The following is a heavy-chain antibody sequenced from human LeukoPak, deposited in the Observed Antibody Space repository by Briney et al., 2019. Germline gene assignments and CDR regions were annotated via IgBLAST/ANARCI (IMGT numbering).Heavy chain of an antibody. J-gene: IGHJ5*02. D-gene: IGHD6-19*01. Sequence: PSETLSLTCAVYGGSFSGYYWSWIRQPPGKGLEWIGEINHSGSTNFNPSLKSRVTISVDTSKNQFSLKLSSVTAADTAVYYCARDPQSGYSSGWYVGWFDPGGQGTRVTVSS. CDR2: INHSGST. CDR1: GGSFSGYY. V-gene: IGHV4-34*01. CDR3: ARDPQSGYSSGWYVGWFDP.